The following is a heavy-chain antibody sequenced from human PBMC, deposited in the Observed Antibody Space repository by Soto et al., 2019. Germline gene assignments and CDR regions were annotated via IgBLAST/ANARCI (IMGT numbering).Heavy chain of an antibody. D-gene: IGHD2-15*01. CDR1: GFSITTSGMC. J-gene: IGHJ4*02. Sequence: ASGPTLVNPTQTLTLTCTFSGFSITTSGMCVSWIRQPPGKALEWLARIDWDDDKYYNTSLKTRLTISKDTSKNQVVLTMTNMDPMDTATYYCVRTLSGMRGFDYWGQGTPVTVSS. V-gene: IGHV2-70*11. CDR2: IDWDDDK. CDR3: VRTLSGMRGFDY.